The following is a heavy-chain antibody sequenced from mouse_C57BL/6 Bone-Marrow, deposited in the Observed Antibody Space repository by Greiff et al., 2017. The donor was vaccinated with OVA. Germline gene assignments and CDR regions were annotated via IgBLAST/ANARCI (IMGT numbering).Heavy chain of an antibody. CDR2: IYPGSGNT. J-gene: IGHJ3*01. CDR3: ARQGLYYSNYGFAY. D-gene: IGHD2-5*01. CDR1: GYTFTDYY. V-gene: IGHV1-76*01. Sequence: QVQLKESGAELVRPGASVKLSCKASGYTFTDYYINWVKQRPGQGLEWIARIYPGSGNTYYNEKFKGKATLTAEKSSSTAYMQLSSLTSEDSAVYFCARQGLYYSNYGFAYWGQGTLVTVSA.